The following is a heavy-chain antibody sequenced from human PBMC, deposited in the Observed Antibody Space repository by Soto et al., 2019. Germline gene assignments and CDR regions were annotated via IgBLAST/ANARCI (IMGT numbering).Heavy chain of an antibody. Sequence: SETLSLTCYFSVCSINNNNWCSCVRHPPGRGLEWIGEIFHSGSTNYDPSLKSRVTISTDKSKNQFYLKVTSVTAEDTAVYYCARGITYRSKSQLGLWGQGTMVTVSS. V-gene: IGHV4-4*02. CDR3: ARGITYRSKSQLGL. CDR1: VCSINNNNW. J-gene: IGHJ4*02. D-gene: IGHD3-3*01. CDR2: IFHSGST.